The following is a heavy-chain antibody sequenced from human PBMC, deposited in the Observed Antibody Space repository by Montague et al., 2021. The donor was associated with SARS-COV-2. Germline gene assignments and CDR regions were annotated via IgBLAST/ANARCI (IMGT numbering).Heavy chain of an antibody. CDR2: ISSSGSTI. CDR1: GFSLSSYE. V-gene: IGHV3-48*03. Sequence: SLRLSCAASGFSLSSYEMNWVRQAPGKGLECVSYISSSGSTIYYADSVKVRLTISRDNAKNSLYLQMNSLRAEDTAVYYCARVFATVGAMDRNDYWGQGTLVTVSS. CDR3: ARVFATVGAMDRNDY. J-gene: IGHJ4*02. D-gene: IGHD1-26*01.